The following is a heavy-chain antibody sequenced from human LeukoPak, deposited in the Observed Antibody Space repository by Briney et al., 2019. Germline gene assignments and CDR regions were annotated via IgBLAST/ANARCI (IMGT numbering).Heavy chain of an antibody. CDR3: AREHNTCFDY. V-gene: IGHV2-5*01. CDR2: VRWNEDK. CDR1: GFSLSSGGVG. J-gene: IGHJ4*02. D-gene: IGHD1/OR15-1a*01. Sequence: SGPTLVNPTQTLTLTCTFSGFSLSSGGVGVGWIRQPPAKAPECLAVVRWNEDKRYSPSLKSRLTITKDTPKNQVVLTMTNLDPVDTATYYCAREHNTCFDYWGQGTLVTVSS.